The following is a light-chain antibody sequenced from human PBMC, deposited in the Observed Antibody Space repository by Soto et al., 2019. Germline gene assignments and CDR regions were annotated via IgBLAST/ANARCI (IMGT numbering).Light chain of an antibody. CDR2: AAS. CDR3: QQSYSTPRT. J-gene: IGKJ1*01. Sequence: DIQMTQSPSSLSTSIGDRVTITCRASQTINRYLNWYQQKPGKAPKLLIYAASNLQSGVPSRFSGRGSGTDFTLTISSLQPADFATYYCQQSYSTPRTFGQGTKVEIK. V-gene: IGKV1-39*01. CDR1: QTINRY.